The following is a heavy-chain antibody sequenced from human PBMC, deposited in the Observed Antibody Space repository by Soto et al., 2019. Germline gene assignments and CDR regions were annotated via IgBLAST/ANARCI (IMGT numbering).Heavy chain of an antibody. CDR3: FPY. CDR2: ISGSGGST. J-gene: IGHJ4*02. Sequence: GKGLEWVSAISGSGGSTYYADSVKGRFTISRDNSKNTLYLQMNSLRAEDTAVYYCFPYWGQGTLVTVSS. V-gene: IGHV3-23*01.